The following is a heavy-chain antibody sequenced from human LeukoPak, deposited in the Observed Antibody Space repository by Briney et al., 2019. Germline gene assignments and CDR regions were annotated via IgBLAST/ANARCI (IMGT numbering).Heavy chain of an antibody. CDR3: ARHGSNLDYGSGSHDY. D-gene: IGHD3-10*01. Sequence: SETLSLTCTVSGDSMSSFYWSWIRQPPGKGLEWIGYIYYSGSTNYNPSLKSRVTISVDTSKNQFSLKLSSVTAADTAVYYCARHGSNLDYGSGSHDYWGQGTLVTVSS. CDR1: GDSMSSFY. J-gene: IGHJ4*02. V-gene: IGHV4-59*08. CDR2: IYYSGST.